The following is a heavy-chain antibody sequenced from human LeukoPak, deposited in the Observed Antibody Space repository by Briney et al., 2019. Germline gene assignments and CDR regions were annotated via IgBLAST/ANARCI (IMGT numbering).Heavy chain of an antibody. CDR3: AKEGTYCYDSSGYYFDY. CDR2: IKQDGSEK. J-gene: IGHJ4*02. Sequence: GGSLRLSCGASGFTFSFYWMTWVRQAPGKGLEWVANIKQDGSEKYYLESVKGRFTISRDNARNSLYLQVNSLRAEDTAVYYCAKEGTYCYDSSGYYFDYWGQGTLVTVSS. CDR1: GFTFSFYW. V-gene: IGHV3-7*03. D-gene: IGHD3-22*01.